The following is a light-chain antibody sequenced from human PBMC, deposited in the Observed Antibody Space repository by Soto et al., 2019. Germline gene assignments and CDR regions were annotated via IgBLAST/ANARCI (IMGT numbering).Light chain of an antibody. CDR1: QSVSSSY. CDR3: QQYGSSLYT. V-gene: IGKV3-20*01. J-gene: IGKJ2*01. CDR2: GAS. Sequence: EIVLTQSPGTLSLSPGERATLSCRASQSVSSSYLAWYQQKPGQAPRLLIYGASSRATRIPDRFSGYGSGTDFALTISRLEPEDFAVYFCQQYGSSLYTFGQGTKLEIK.